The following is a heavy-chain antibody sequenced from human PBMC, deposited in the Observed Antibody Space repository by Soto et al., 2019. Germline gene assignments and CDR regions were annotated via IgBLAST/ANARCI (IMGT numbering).Heavy chain of an antibody. Sequence: QITLKESGPTLVKPTQTLTLTCTFSGFSLNTNAVGVAWIRQPPGKALEWLALLYWDDDKRYSPSLKRRLTITTDTSKNQGVLTMTNMDPEDTATYYCAHRRVRDSSGENFDSWGQGTLVTVSS. CDR2: LYWDDDK. CDR1: GFSLNTNAVG. CDR3: AHRRVRDSSGENFDS. J-gene: IGHJ4*02. V-gene: IGHV2-5*02. D-gene: IGHD6-19*01.